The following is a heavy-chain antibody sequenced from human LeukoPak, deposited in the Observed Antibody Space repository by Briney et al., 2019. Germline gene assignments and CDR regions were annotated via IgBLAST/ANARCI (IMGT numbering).Heavy chain of an antibody. D-gene: IGHD6-19*01. CDR3: ARDLPSSGWYTY. J-gene: IGHJ4*02. Sequence: ASVKVSCKASGGTFSSYAISWVRQAPGQGLEWMGGIFPIFGTANYAQKFQGRVTITADKSTGTAYMELSSLRSEDTAVYYCARDLPSSGWYTYWGQGTLVTVSS. V-gene: IGHV1-69*06. CDR1: GGTFSSYA. CDR2: IFPIFGTA.